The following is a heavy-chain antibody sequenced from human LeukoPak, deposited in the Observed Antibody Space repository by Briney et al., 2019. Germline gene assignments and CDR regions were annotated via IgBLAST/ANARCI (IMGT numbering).Heavy chain of an antibody. J-gene: IGHJ4*02. D-gene: IGHD6-13*01. V-gene: IGHV5-51*01. CDR3: ARREATAGTGFDY. CDR2: ISPGDSNT. Sequence: GESLKISCKGSGYSFSSYWIGWVRQVPGKGLEWMGIISPGDSNTRYSPSFQGQVTISADKPISTAYLQWSSLKASDTAMYYCARREATAGTGFDYWGQGTLVTVSS. CDR1: GYSFSSYW.